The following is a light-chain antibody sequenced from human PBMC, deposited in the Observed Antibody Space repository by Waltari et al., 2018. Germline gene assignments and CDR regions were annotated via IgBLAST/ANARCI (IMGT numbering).Light chain of an antibody. CDR1: SNDVGGYGY. CDR2: EVS. CDR3: SSHTSTVPHV. Sequence: QSALTQRASVSGSPGQSVSISCTGTSNDVGGYGYVSWYQQFPGKAPKLMIYEVSYRPSGVSSRFSGSKSGNTASLTISGLQAEDEAVYYCSSHTSTVPHVFGTGTKVTVV. V-gene: IGLV2-14*01. J-gene: IGLJ1*01.